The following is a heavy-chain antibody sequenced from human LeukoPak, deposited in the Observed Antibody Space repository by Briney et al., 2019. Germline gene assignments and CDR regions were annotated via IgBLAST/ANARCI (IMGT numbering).Heavy chain of an antibody. V-gene: IGHV1-2*02. CDR1: GYTFTDYY. CDR2: INPNSGGT. D-gene: IGHD2-8*01. Sequence: ASVKVSCKASGYTFTDYYMEWVRQAPGQGLEWMGWINPNSGGTNYAQKFQGRVTMTRDTSISTAYMELSRLRSDDTAVYYCARVSSYCTNGVCYWDLDYWGQGTLVTVSS. J-gene: IGHJ4*02. CDR3: ARVSSYCTNGVCYWDLDY.